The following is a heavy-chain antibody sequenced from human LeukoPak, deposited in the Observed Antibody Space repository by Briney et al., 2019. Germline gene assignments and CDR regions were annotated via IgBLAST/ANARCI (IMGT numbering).Heavy chain of an antibody. CDR2: IYYSGTT. D-gene: IGHD3-10*01. J-gene: IGHJ4*02. CDR1: GGSNSTGDYY. V-gene: IGHV4-30-4*01. Sequence: SQTLSLTCTVAGGSNSTGDYYWSWIRQPPGKGLEWIGYIYYSGTTYYNPSLKGRISFSMQTSRNQFSLNLRFVTAADTAVYYCARDPVYGSGTFWGQGTLVTVSS. CDR3: ARDPVYGSGTF.